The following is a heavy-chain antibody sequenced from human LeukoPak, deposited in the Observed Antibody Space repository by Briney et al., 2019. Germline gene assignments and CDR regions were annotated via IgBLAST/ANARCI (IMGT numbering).Heavy chain of an antibody. J-gene: IGHJ4*02. D-gene: IGHD6-19*01. Sequence: EXVAVISYDGSNKYYADSVKGRFTISRDNSKNTLYLQMNSLRAEDTAVYYCASPTVAGTPYFDYWGQGTLVTVSS. CDR3: ASPTVAGTPYFDY. CDR2: ISYDGSNK. V-gene: IGHV3-30*04.